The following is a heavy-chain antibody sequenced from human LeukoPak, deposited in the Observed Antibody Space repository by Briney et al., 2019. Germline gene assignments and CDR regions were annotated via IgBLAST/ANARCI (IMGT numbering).Heavy chain of an antibody. V-gene: IGHV3-23*01. CDR1: GFTFNSYW. J-gene: IGHJ4*02. Sequence: GGSLRLSCAASGFTFNSYWMHWVRQAPGKGLEWVAGISDSGGRTNYADSVKGRFTISRDNPKNTLYLQMNSLRAEDTAMYFCAKRGVVIRVILVGFHKEAYYFDSWGQGALVTVSS. CDR2: ISDSGGRT. CDR3: AKRGVVIRVILVGFHKEAYYFDS. D-gene: IGHD3-22*01.